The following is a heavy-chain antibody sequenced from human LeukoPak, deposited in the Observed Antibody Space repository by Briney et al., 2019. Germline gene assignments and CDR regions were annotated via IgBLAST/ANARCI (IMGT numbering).Heavy chain of an antibody. Sequence: GGSLRLSCAASGFTFSSYAMHWVRQAPGKGLEWVAVISYGGSNKYYADSVKGRFTISRDNSKNTLYLQMNSLRAEDTAVYYCARGGSYYDILDNWFDPWGQGTLVTVSS. CDR3: ARGGSYYDILDNWFDP. CDR2: ISYGGSNK. CDR1: GFTFSSYA. V-gene: IGHV3-30-3*01. D-gene: IGHD3-9*01. J-gene: IGHJ5*02.